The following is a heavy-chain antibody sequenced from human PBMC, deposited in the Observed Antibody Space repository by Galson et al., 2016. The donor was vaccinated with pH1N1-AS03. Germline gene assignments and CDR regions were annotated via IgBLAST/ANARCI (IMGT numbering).Heavy chain of an antibody. J-gene: IGHJ4*03. CDR3: ARDGGYSNSYPMGYFDY. CDR1: GGAFNSYA. Sequence: SVKVSCKASGGAFNSYAISWVRQAPGQGLEWMGGIIPIFGTTNNAQKFQDRITITADESTKIAYMELSSLRSEDTAVYYCARDGGYSNSYPMGYFDYWGQGTMVTVSS. CDR2: IIPIFGTT. D-gene: IGHD1-26*01. V-gene: IGHV1-69*13.